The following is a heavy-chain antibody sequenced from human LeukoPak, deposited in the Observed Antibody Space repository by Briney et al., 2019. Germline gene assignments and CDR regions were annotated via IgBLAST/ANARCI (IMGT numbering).Heavy chain of an antibody. Sequence: GGSLRLSCVGLTFTFSDTFMSWVRQAPGKGLDWVSTMYTGGGTDYADSVKGRFTISRDSSKNTVYLQMNSLRDEDTAVYYCARGPPFDPWGQGTLVTVSS. CDR2: MYTGGGT. CDR1: TFTFSDTF. J-gene: IGHJ5*02. V-gene: IGHV3-66*01. CDR3: ARGPPFDP.